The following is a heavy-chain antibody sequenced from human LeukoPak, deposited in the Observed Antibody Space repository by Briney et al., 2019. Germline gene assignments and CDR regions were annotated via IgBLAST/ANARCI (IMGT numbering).Heavy chain of an antibody. J-gene: IGHJ5*02. V-gene: IGHV1-18*01. D-gene: IGHD2-2*01. CDR1: GYTFTSYG. CDR3: ARDFIVVVPAAMYHWFDP. Sequence: ASLKVSCKASGYTFTSYGISWVRQAPGQGLEWMGWISAYNGNTNYAQKLQGRVTMTTDTSTSTAYMELRSLRSDDTAVYYCARDFIVVVPAAMYHWFDPWGQGTLVTVSS. CDR2: ISAYNGNT.